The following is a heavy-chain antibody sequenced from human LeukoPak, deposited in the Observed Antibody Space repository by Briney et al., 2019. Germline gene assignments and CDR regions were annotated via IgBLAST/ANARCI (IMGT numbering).Heavy chain of an antibody. CDR2: INKDGGEK. D-gene: IGHD1-26*01. V-gene: IGHV3-7*03. CDR1: GFTFGNYP. Sequence: PGGSLRLLCAASGFTFGNYPMSWVRQAPGKGLEWVANINKDGGEKYYVDSVKGRFTISRDNAKNSLYLQMNSLRADDTAVYYCVKDSPPRYSGSPPAYWGQGTLVTVSS. CDR3: VKDSPPRYSGSPPAY. J-gene: IGHJ4*02.